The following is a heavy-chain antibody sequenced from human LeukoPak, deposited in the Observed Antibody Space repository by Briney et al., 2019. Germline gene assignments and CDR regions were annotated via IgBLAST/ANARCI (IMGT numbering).Heavy chain of an antibody. CDR2: INHSGST. CDR3: ARGNRRLDY. V-gene: IGHV4-34*01. CDR1: GGSFSGYY. J-gene: IGHJ4*02. D-gene: IGHD1-14*01. Sequence: SETLSLTCAVYGGSFSGYYWSWIRQPPGKGLEWIGEINHSGSTNYNPSLKSRVTISVDTSKNQFSLKLSSVTAAATAVYYCARGNRRLDYWGQGTLVTVSS.